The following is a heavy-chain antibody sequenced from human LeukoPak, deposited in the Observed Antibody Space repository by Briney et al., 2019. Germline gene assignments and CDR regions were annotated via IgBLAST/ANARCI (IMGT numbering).Heavy chain of an antibody. J-gene: IGHJ5*02. CDR2: IYYSGST. V-gene: IGHV4-59*01. D-gene: IGHD3-10*01. CDR1: GGSISSYY. Sequence: SETLSLTCTVSGGSISSYYWSWIRQPPGKGLEWIGYIYYSGSTNYNPSLKSRVTISVDTSKNQFSLKLSSVTAADTAVYYCAGVITMVRGPLFDPWGQGTLVTVSS. CDR3: AGVITMVRGPLFDP.